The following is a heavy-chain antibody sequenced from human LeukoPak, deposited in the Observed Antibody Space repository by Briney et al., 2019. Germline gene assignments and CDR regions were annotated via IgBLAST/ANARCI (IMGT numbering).Heavy chain of an antibody. J-gene: IGHJ4*02. CDR3: ARDPRGYSYGTMWGYYFDY. Sequence: SETLSLTCTVSGGSISSSSYYWGWIRQPPGKGLEWIGSIYYSGSTYYNPSLKSRVTISVDTSKNQFSLKLSSVTAADTAVYYCARDPRGYSYGTMWGYYFDYWGQGTLVTVSS. D-gene: IGHD5-18*01. V-gene: IGHV4-39*07. CDR2: IYYSGST. CDR1: GGSISSSSYY.